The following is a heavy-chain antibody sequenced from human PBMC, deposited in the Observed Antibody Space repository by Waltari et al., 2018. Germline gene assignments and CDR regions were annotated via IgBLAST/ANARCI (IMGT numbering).Heavy chain of an antibody. CDR2: IYYSGST. Sequence: QVQLQESGPGLVKPSETLSLTCTVSGGSISSYYWSWIRQPPGKGLEWIGYIYYSGSTNYNPSLKSRVTISVDTSKNQFSLKLSSVTAADTAVYYCARIKSLGYFDYWGQGTLVTVSS. V-gene: IGHV4-59*01. CDR1: GGSISSYY. J-gene: IGHJ4*02. CDR3: ARIKSLGYFDY. D-gene: IGHD7-27*01.